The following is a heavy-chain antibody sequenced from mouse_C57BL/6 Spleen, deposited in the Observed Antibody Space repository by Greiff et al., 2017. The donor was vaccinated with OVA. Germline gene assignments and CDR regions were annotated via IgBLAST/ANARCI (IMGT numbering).Heavy chain of an antibody. Sequence: QVQLKQSGPELVKPGASVKISCKASGYAFSSSWMNWVKQRPGKGLEWIGRIYPGDGDTNYNGKFKGKATLTADKSSSTAYMQLSSLTSEDSAVYFCARGDYAYYAMDYWGKGTSVTVSS. D-gene: IGHD2-4*01. CDR2: IYPGDGDT. CDR3: ARGDYAYYAMDY. V-gene: IGHV1-82*01. CDR1: GYAFSSSW. J-gene: IGHJ4*01.